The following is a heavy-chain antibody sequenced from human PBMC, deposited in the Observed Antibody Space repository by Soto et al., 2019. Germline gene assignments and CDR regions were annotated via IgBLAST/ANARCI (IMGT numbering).Heavy chain of an antibody. V-gene: IGHV1-2*04. Sequence: ASVKVSCKASGYTFTGYYMHWVRQAPGQGLEWMGWINPNSGGTNYAQKFQGWVTMTRDTSISTAYMELSRLRSDDTAVYYCARVDGDYYDAFGIWGQGTMVTVSS. CDR3: ARVDGDYYDAFGI. J-gene: IGHJ3*02. D-gene: IGHD4-17*01. CDR1: GYTFTGYY. CDR2: INPNSGGT.